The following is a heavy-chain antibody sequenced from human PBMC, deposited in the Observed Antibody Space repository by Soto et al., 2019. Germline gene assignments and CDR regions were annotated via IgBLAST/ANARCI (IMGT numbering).Heavy chain of an antibody. CDR2: ISGSGGST. CDR3: AKQGTHCTNGVCYTSFDY. V-gene: IGHV3-23*01. Sequence: GGSLRLSCAASGFTFSSYAMSWVRQAPGKGLEWVSAISGSGGSTYYADSVKGRFTISRDNSKNTLYLQMNSLRAEDTAVYYCAKQGTHCTNGVCYTSFDYWGQGTLVTVSS. D-gene: IGHD2-8*01. J-gene: IGHJ4*02. CDR1: GFTFSSYA.